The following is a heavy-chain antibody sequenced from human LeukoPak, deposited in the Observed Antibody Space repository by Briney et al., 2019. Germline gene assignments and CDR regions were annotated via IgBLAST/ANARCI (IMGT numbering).Heavy chain of an antibody. CDR2: ISYDGSNK. D-gene: IGHD1-26*01. CDR1: GFTFSSYG. J-gene: IGHJ4*02. Sequence: GGSLRLSCAASGFTFSSYGMHWVRQAPGKGLEWVAVISYDGSNKYYADSVKGRFTISRDNSKNTLYLQMNSLRAADTAVYYCARGFRGASFDYWGQGTLVTVSS. V-gene: IGHV3-30*03. CDR3: ARGFRGASFDY.